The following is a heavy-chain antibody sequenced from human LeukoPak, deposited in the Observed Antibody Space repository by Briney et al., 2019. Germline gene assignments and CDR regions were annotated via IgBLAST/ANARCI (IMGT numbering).Heavy chain of an antibody. CDR1: GFTFSSYA. D-gene: IGHD3-9*01. V-gene: IGHV3-64*01. CDR2: ISSNGGST. CDR3: ARASIRYFDWSASDY. Sequence: PGGSLRLSCAASGFTFSSYAMHWVRQAPGKGLEYVSAISSNGGSTYYANSVKGRFTISRDNSENTLYLQMGSLRAEDMAVYYCARASIRYFDWSASDYWGQGTLVTVSS. J-gene: IGHJ4*02.